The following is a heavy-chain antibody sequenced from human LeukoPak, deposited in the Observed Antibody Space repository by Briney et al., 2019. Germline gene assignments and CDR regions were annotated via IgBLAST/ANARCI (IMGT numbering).Heavy chain of an antibody. CDR3: ASPNPRIAARPYYYYYMDV. CDR2: ISSSSSYI. J-gene: IGHJ6*03. D-gene: IGHD6-6*01. V-gene: IGHV3-21*01. CDR1: EFSVGSNY. Sequence: PGGSLRLSCAASEFSVGSNYMNWVRQAPGKGLEWVSSISSSSSYIYYADSVKGRFTISRDNAKNSLYLQMNSLRAEDTAVYYCASPNPRIAARPYYYYYMDVWGKGTTVTVSS.